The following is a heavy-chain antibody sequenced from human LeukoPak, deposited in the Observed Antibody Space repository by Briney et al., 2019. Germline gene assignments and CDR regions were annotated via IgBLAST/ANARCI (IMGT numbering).Heavy chain of an antibody. Sequence: GGSLRLSCAASRFTFSSYAMHWVRQAPGKGLEWVAVISYDGSNKYYAESVKGRFTISRDNSKNTLYLQMNSLRAEDTAVYYCARNGGYSYGYNPYYFDYWGQGTLVTVSS. CDR3: ARNGGYSYGYNPYYFDY. J-gene: IGHJ4*02. V-gene: IGHV3-30*04. CDR1: RFTFSSYA. CDR2: ISYDGSNK. D-gene: IGHD5-18*01.